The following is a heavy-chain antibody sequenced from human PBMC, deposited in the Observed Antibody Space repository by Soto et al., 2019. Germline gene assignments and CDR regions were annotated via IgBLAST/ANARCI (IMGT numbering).Heavy chain of an antibody. D-gene: IGHD6-6*01. CDR1: GFTFSSYG. V-gene: IGHV3-48*02. J-gene: IGHJ4*02. Sequence: PGGSLRLSCAASGFTFSSYGMHWVRQAPGKGLEWVSYISSSSDTIYYADSVKGRFTISRDNAKNSLSLQMNSLRDEDTAVYYCARESYGSSSGFDYWGQGTLVTVSS. CDR2: ISSSSDTI. CDR3: ARESYGSSSGFDY.